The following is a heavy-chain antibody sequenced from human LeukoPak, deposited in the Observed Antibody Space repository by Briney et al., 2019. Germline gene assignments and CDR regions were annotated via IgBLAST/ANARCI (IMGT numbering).Heavy chain of an antibody. CDR2: IYPNSGAT. V-gene: IGHV1-2*02. Sequence: ASVKVSCKASGYTFTGYYMHWVRQAPGQGLEWMGWIYPNSGATKYAQKFQGRVAMTRDTSISTAYMELSGLRSDDTAVYYCGTLLSNGPFDYWGQGSLVTVSS. J-gene: IGHJ4*02. CDR1: GYTFTGYY. CDR3: GTLLSNGPFDY.